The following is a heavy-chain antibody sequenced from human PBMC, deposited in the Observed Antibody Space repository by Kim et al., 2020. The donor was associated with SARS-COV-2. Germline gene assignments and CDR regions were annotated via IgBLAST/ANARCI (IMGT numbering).Heavy chain of an antibody. CDR3: ARDITPHEHDTSDYQDLTDH. J-gene: IGHJ4*02. Sequence: ASVKVSCKASGYTFTSYYIHWVRQAPGQGLEWMGVVNPGGGSPNYAQKFQGRVTMTWDTSTSTVYMDLSSLRSEDTAIYYCARDITPHEHDTSDYQDLTDHWGQGTLVTVSS. CDR2: VNPGGGSP. CDR1: GYTFTSYY. V-gene: IGHV1-46*01. D-gene: IGHD3-22*01.